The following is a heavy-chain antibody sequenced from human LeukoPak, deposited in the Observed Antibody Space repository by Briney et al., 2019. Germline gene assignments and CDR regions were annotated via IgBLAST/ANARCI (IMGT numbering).Heavy chain of an antibody. CDR2: LYSGGST. D-gene: IGHD3-10*01. Sequence: GESLRLSCAASGFTVSNNYMNWVRQAPGKGLEWVSVLYSGGSTYYADSVKGRFTISRDNSKNTLYLQMNSLRAEDTAVYYCARVPYPPSFSPYYYGSGTYYFDYWGQGTLVTVSS. J-gene: IGHJ4*02. CDR1: GFTVSNNY. CDR3: ARVPYPPSFSPYYYGSGTYYFDY. V-gene: IGHV3-53*01.